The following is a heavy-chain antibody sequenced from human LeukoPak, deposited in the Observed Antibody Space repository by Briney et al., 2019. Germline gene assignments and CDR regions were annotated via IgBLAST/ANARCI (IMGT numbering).Heavy chain of an antibody. D-gene: IGHD6-19*01. V-gene: IGHV3-23*01. J-gene: IGHJ4*02. CDR2: ISGSGGVT. Sequence: GGSLRLSCAASGITFNNYAMSWVRQAPGKGLEWVSDISGSGGVTHYADSVKGRFAISRDNSKNTLYLQMNSLRAEDTAVYYCAKSVGWVKYYFDYWGQGALVTVSS. CDR3: AKSVGWVKYYFDY. CDR1: GITFNNYA.